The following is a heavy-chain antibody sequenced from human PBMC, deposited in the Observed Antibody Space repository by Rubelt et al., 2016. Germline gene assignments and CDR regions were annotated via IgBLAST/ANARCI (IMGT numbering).Heavy chain of an antibody. CDR3: ARDSGSRIFDY. Sequence: QVQLQESGPGLVKPSQTLSLTCTVSGGSISSGGYYWSWIRQHPGKGLEWIGYIYYSGSTYYNPSLKSRVTRSGDTSKNQFSRKLSSVTAADTAVYYCARDSGSRIFDYWGQGTLVTVSS. V-gene: IGHV4-31*03. CDR1: GGSISSGGYY. J-gene: IGHJ4*02. CDR2: IYYSGST. D-gene: IGHD2/OR15-2a*01.